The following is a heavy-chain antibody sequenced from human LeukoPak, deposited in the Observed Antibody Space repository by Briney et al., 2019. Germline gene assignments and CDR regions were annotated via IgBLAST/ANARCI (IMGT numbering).Heavy chain of an antibody. Sequence: GASVKVSCKASGYSFSDYAVNWVRQAPGQGLEWMGWINSSTGKPRYAQGFPGRFVFSWDKSVNTAYLQISSVKTGDTAVYYCARGPDITVFGVHFDFWGQGTLVTVSS. CDR1: GYSFSDYA. V-gene: IGHV7-4-1*02. CDR3: ARGPDITVFGVHFDF. D-gene: IGHD3-3*01. J-gene: IGHJ4*02. CDR2: INSSTGKP.